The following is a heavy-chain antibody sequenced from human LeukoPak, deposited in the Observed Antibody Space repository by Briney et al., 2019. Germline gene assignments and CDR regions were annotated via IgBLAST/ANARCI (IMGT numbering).Heavy chain of an antibody. D-gene: IGHD3-22*01. J-gene: IGHJ4*02. CDR2: INPNSGGT. Sequence: GASVKVSCKASGYTFTGYYMHWVRQAPGQGLEWVGWINPNSGGTNYAQKFQGRVTMTRDTSISTAYMELSRLRSDDTAVYYCARVDYYDSSGYLIDYWGQGTLVTVSS. V-gene: IGHV1-2*02. CDR3: ARVDYYDSSGYLIDY. CDR1: GYTFTGYY.